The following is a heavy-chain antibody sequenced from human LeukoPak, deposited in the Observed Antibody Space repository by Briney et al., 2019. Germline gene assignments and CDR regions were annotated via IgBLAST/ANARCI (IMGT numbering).Heavy chain of an antibody. CDR2: ILYSGST. Sequence: PSETLSLTCTVSGGSMSNSYWSWIRQPPGKGLEWIGSILYSGSTNYNPSLKSRVTISKDTSKNQFSLKLSSVTAADTAVDYCAKGRVPGVYWGQGTLVTVSS. J-gene: IGHJ4*02. CDR1: GGSMSNSY. V-gene: IGHV4-59*01. D-gene: IGHD1-1*01. CDR3: AKGRVPGVY.